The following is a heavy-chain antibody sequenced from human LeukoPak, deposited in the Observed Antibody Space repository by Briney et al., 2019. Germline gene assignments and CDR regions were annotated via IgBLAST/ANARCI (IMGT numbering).Heavy chain of an antibody. CDR3: AKASGGSTSCYAADY. V-gene: IGHV3-23*01. Sequence: GGSLRLSCAASGFTFSSYAMSWVRQAPGKGLEWVSAISGSGGSTYYADSVKGRFTISRDNSKNTLYLQMNSLRAEDTAVYYCAKASGGSTSCYAADYWGQGTLVTVSS. D-gene: IGHD2-2*01. CDR2: ISGSGGST. CDR1: GFTFSSYA. J-gene: IGHJ4*02.